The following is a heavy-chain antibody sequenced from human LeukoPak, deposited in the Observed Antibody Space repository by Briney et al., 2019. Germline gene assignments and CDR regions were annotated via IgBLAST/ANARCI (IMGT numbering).Heavy chain of an antibody. CDR2: ISADNGNT. CDR1: GYTFTSYD. V-gene: IGHV1-18*01. D-gene: IGHD6-19*01. Sequence: GASVKVSCKASGYTFTSYDINWVRQAPGQGLEGMGWISADNGNTNYAQKLQGRVTMTTDTSTSTAYMELRSLRSDDTAVYYCARSTELSSGWYGGASDIWGQGTMVTVSS. J-gene: IGHJ3*02. CDR3: ARSTELSSGWYGGASDI.